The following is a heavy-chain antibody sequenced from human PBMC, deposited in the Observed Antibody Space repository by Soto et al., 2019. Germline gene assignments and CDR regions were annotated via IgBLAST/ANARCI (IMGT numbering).Heavy chain of an antibody. Sequence: EVQLVESGGGLVQPGESLRLSCAASGFTFSNYDMHWVRQTTGKGLEWVSAIDIAGATYYPDSVKGRFTISREKAKNSLYLQMNSLRADDTAVYYCARAARWLLSRYFDLWGRGTLVTVSS. D-gene: IGHD1-26*01. CDR2: IDIAGAT. CDR3: ARAARWLLSRYFDL. V-gene: IGHV3-13*01. J-gene: IGHJ2*01. CDR1: GFTFSNYD.